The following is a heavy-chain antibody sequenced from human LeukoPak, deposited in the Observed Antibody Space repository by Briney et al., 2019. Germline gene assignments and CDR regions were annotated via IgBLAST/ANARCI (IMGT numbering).Heavy chain of an antibody. Sequence: GGSLRLSCAASGFTFSNYAMTWVRQAPGKGLEWVSGISDSGGTTNYADSVKGRFTISRDNPKNTVHLQMSSLRAEDTAIYYCAKRPDSHDYWGQGTLVTVSS. CDR3: AKRPDSHDY. V-gene: IGHV3-23*01. CDR2: ISDSGGTT. D-gene: IGHD3-22*01. J-gene: IGHJ4*02. CDR1: GFTFSNYA.